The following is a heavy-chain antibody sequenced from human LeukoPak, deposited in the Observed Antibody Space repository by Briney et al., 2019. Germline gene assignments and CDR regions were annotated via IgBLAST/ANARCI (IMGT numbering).Heavy chain of an antibody. CDR2: INPSAGGI. D-gene: IGHD6-19*01. Sequence: VASVKVSCKASGYSFTSYFMHWVRQAPGQGLEWMGRINPSAGGIDYAQKFQGRITMTRDTSTSTVYMELRSLRSEDTAVYYCARARPDSSGWYQRPFDYWGQGTLVTVSS. CDR3: ARARPDSSGWYQRPFDY. J-gene: IGHJ4*02. CDR1: GYSFTSYF. V-gene: IGHV1-46*01.